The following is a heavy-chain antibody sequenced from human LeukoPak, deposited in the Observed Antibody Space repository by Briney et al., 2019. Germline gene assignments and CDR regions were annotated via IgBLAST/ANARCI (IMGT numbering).Heavy chain of an antibody. CDR2: IYYSGST. D-gene: IGHD1-26*01. CDR3: ARVTRSGSYYYYYGMDV. CDR1: GGSISSGGYY. Sequence: SETLSLTCTVSGGSISSGGYYWSWIRQHPGKGLEWIGYIYYSGSTYYNPSLKSRVTISVDRSKNQFSLKLSSVTAADTAVYYCARVTRSGSYYYYYGMDVWGQGTTVTVSS. J-gene: IGHJ6*02. V-gene: IGHV4-31*03.